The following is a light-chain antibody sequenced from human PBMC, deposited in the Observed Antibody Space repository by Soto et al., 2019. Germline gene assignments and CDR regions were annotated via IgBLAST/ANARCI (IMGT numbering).Light chain of an antibody. V-gene: IGKV3-20*01. J-gene: IGKJ5*01. Sequence: EIVLTQSPGTLSLSPGERATLSCRASQSVSSSYLAWYQQKPGQAPRLLIYDASTRATGIPDRFSSSGSGTDFTLAISRLEPDDFAVYYCHQYGSSLPITLGQGTQLEIK. CDR2: DAS. CDR1: QSVSSSY. CDR3: HQYGSSLPIT.